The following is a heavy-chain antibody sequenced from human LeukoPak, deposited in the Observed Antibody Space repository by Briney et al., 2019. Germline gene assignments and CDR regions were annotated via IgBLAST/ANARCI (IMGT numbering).Heavy chain of an antibody. J-gene: IGHJ3*02. CDR1: GYTFTGYY. CDR3: ARALLTADAFDI. Sequence: ASVKVSCKASGYTFTGYYINWVRQAPGQGLEWMGWFDPNSGGTNYAQKFQAGVTMTRDTSISTAYMELRSLRSDDTAVYYCARALLTADAFDIWGQGTMVTVSS. V-gene: IGHV1-2*02. CDR2: FDPNSGGT. D-gene: IGHD7-27*01.